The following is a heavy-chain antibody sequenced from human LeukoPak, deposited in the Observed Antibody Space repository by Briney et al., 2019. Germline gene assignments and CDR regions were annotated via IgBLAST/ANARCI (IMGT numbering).Heavy chain of an antibody. J-gene: IGHJ4*02. Sequence: GGSLRLSCAAPVFTFTNAWMNWVRQAPGKGLEWVGRIKSKADGETIDYAAPVKGRFTFSRDDSKNMLYLQMNSLKSEDTAVYYCSTLTSRGLSDSWGQGTLVTVSS. CDR3: STLTSRGLSDS. CDR2: IKSKADGETI. CDR1: VFTFTNAW. V-gene: IGHV3-15*07. D-gene: IGHD1-20*01.